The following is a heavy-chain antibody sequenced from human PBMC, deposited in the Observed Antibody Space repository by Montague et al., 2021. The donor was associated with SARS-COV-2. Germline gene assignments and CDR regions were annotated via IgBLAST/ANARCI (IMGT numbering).Heavy chain of an antibody. Sequence: TLSLTCTVSGVSISSGGYSWNWIRQSPGKGLEWIGFIYESGSTLYNPSLKSRITISVDRSKNQFSLRSNSVTAADTAVYYCARKIIANAFDVWGHGTTVTVSS. CDR3: ARKIIANAFDV. V-gene: IGHV4-30-2*06. CDR2: IYESGST. J-gene: IGHJ3*01. CDR1: GVSISSGGYS. D-gene: IGHD2/OR15-2a*01.